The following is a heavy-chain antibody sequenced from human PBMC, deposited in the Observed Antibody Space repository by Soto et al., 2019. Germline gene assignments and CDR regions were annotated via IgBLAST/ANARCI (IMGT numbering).Heavy chain of an antibody. CDR2: INQDGSEK. CDR3: PGGVGDAF. CDR1: ESTVSRDW. V-gene: IGHV3-7*04. Sequence: EVHLVESGGGLVQTGGSLRLSCAIFESTVSRDWMNWVRQAPGKGLEWVAHINQDGSEKYYVDSVKGRFTISRDNAKKSLYLQMNSLRPADTAMYYCPGGVGDAFWGQGTVVTVSS. D-gene: IGHD1-26*01. J-gene: IGHJ4*02.